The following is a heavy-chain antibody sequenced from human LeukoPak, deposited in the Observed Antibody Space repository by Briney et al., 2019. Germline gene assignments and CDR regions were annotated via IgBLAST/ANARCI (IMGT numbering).Heavy chain of an antibody. CDR3: AKARYYYDSNDYRTPLG. V-gene: IGHV3-23*01. CDR2: ISGSGAST. J-gene: IGHJ4*02. D-gene: IGHD3-22*01. Sequence: GGSLRLSCAASGFTFCSCAMSWVRQAPGKGLEWVSGISGSGASTDYADSVKGRFTISRDNSKTTLYLQMNSLRAEDTAVYYCAKARYYYDSNDYRTPLGWGQGTLVTVSS. CDR1: GFTFCSCA.